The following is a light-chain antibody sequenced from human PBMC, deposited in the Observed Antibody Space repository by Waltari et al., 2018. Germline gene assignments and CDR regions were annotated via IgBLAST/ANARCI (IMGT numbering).Light chain of an antibody. J-gene: IGLJ2*01. V-gene: IGLV2-11*01. CDR1: SSDVGGYNY. CDR2: DVS. CDR3: CSYAGSYTRV. Sequence: QSALTPPRSVSGSPGQSVTISCTGPSSDVGGYNYFSWYQQHPGKAPKLMIYDVSKRPSGVPDRFSGSKSGNTASLTISGLQAEDEADYYCCSYAGSYTRVFGGGTKLTVL.